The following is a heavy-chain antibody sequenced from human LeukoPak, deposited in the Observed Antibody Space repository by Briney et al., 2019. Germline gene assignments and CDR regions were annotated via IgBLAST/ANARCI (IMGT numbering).Heavy chain of an antibody. CDR2: INAGNGNT. CDR1: GYTFTSYA. V-gene: IGHV1-3*01. Sequence: GASVKVSCKASGYTFTSYAMHWVRQAPGQRLEWMGWINAGNGNTKYSQKFQGRVTITRDTSASTAYMELSSLRSEDTAVYYCARFWGRESNEVPRDYWGQGTLVTVS. J-gene: IGHJ4*02. D-gene: IGHD3-16*01. CDR3: ARFWGRESNEVPRDY.